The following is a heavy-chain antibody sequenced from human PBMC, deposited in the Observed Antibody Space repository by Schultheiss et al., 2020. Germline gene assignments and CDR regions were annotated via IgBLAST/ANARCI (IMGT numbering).Heavy chain of an antibody. CDR3: ARIPSSSWYEYYYYGMDV. V-gene: IGHV4-4*02. CDR1: GGSISSSNW. J-gene: IGHJ6*02. Sequence: SETLSLTCAVSGGSISSSNWWSWVRQPPGKGLEWIGEINHSGSTNYNPSLKSRVTISVDTSKNQFSLKLSSVTAADTAVYYCARIPSSSWYEYYYYGMDVWGQGTTVTVSS. D-gene: IGHD6-13*01. CDR2: INHSGST.